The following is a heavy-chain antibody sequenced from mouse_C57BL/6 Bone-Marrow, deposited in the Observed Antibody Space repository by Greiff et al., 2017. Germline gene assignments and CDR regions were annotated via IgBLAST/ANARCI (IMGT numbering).Heavy chain of an antibody. Sequence: QVHVKQSGAELVRPGASVTLSCTASGYTFTDYEMHWVKQTPVHGLEWIGAIDPETGGTAYNQKFKGKAILTADKSSSTAYMELRSLTSEDSAVYYCTDDYDNYWGQGTTLTVSS. J-gene: IGHJ2*01. D-gene: IGHD2-4*01. CDR3: TDDYDNY. CDR2: IDPETGGT. V-gene: IGHV1-15*01. CDR1: GYTFTDYE.